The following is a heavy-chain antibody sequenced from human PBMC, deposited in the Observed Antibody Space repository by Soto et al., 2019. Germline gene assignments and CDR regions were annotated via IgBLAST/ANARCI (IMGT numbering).Heavy chain of an antibody. D-gene: IGHD6-19*01. CDR2: SSGSGGST. J-gene: IGHJ3*02. CDR1: GFTFSSYA. Sequence: GGSLRLSCAASGFTFSSYAMSWVRQAPGKGLEWVSASSGSGGSTYYADSVKGRFTISRDNSKNTLYLQMNSLRAEDTAVYYCAKDQEWLVVNDAFDIWGQGTMVTVSS. CDR3: AKDQEWLVVNDAFDI. V-gene: IGHV3-23*01.